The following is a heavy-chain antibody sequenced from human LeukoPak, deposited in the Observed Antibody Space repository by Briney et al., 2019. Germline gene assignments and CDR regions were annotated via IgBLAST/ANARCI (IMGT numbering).Heavy chain of an antibody. Sequence: GGSLRLSCAASGFSFSDYYMSWIRQAPGKGLEWVANIKQDGSEKYYVDSVKGRFTISRDNAKNSLYLQMNSLRAEDTAVYYCARDGDTNFDYWGQGTLVTVSS. D-gene: IGHD4-17*01. CDR3: ARDGDTNFDY. J-gene: IGHJ4*02. CDR2: IKQDGSEK. CDR1: GFSFSDYY. V-gene: IGHV3-7*01.